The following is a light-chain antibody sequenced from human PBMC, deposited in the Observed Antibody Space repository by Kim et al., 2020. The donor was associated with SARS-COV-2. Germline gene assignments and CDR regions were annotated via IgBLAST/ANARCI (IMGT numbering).Light chain of an antibody. Sequence: PSITISCTGTTSDVGGYNYVSWYHHRPGNPPKVMIYDVTQRPSGVSNRFSGSKSGNTASLTISGLQAEDEADYYCSSYRDTTTLVFGGGTQLTVL. CDR2: DVT. V-gene: IGLV2-14*03. J-gene: IGLJ3*02. CDR3: SSYRDTTTLV. CDR1: TSDVGGYNY.